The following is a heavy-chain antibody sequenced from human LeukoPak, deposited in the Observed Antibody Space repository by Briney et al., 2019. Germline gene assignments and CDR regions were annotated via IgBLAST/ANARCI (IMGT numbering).Heavy chain of an antibody. Sequence: SETLSLTCTVSGGSISSYYWSWIRQPPGKGLEWIGYIYYSGSTNYNPSLKSRVTISVDTSKNQFSLKLSSVTAADTAVYYCAREELRATNFFDYWGQGTLVTVSS. CDR2: IYYSGST. CDR3: AREELRATNFFDY. V-gene: IGHV4-59*01. J-gene: IGHJ4*02. D-gene: IGHD1-26*01. CDR1: GGSISSYY.